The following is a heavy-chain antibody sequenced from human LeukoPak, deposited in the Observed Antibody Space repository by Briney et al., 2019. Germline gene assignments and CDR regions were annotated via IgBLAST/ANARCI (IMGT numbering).Heavy chain of an antibody. CDR2: ISSSSSYI. D-gene: IGHD2-21*02. CDR1: GSTFSSYS. CDR3: ARGFGCGGDCQISPFDY. J-gene: IGHJ4*02. V-gene: IGHV3-21*01. Sequence: GGSLRLSCAASGSTFSSYSMNWVRQAPGKGLEWVSSISSSSSYIYYADSVKGRFTISRDNAKNSLYLQMNSLRAEDTAVYYCARGFGCGGDCQISPFDYWGQGTLVTVSS.